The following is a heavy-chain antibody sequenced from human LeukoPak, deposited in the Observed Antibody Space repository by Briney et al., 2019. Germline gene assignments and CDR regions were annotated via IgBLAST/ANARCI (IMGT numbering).Heavy chain of an antibody. CDR3: AKDTVLLWFGEYYFDY. D-gene: IGHD3-10*01. J-gene: IGHJ4*02. V-gene: IGHV3-53*05. CDR2: IYSGGST. CDR1: GFTVSSNY. Sequence: PGGSLRLSCAASGFTVSSNYMSWVRQAPGKGLEWVSVIYSGGSTYYADSVKGRFTISRDNSKNTLYLQMNSLRAEDTAVYYCAKDTVLLWFGEYYFDYWGQGTLVTVSS.